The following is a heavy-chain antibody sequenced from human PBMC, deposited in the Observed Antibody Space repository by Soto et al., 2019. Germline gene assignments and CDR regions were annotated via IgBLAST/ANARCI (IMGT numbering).Heavy chain of an antibody. D-gene: IGHD2-15*01. CDR2: INHSGST. CDR1: GGSFSGYY. V-gene: IGHV4-34*01. Sequence: QVQLQQWGAGLLKPSETLSLTCAVYGGSFSGYYWSWIRQPPGKGLEWIGEINHSGSTNCNPSLKSRVTISVDTSKNQFSLKLSSVTAADTAVYYCAARYCSGGSCPDNWFDPWGQGTLVTVSS. J-gene: IGHJ5*02. CDR3: AARYCSGGSCPDNWFDP.